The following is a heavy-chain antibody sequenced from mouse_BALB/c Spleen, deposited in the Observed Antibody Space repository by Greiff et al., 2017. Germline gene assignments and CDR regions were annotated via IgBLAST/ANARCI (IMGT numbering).Heavy chain of an antibody. D-gene: IGHD2-1*01. V-gene: IGHV1-39*01. CDR3: ARSGYGNSWFAY. J-gene: IGHJ3*01. CDR1: GYSFTDYI. Sequence: VQLQQTGPELVKPGASVKISCKASGYSFTDYIMLWVKQSHGKSLEWIGNINPYYGSTSYNLKFKGKATLTVDKSSSTAYMQLNSLTSEDSAVYYCARSGYGNSWFAYWGQGTLVTVSA. CDR2: INPYYGST.